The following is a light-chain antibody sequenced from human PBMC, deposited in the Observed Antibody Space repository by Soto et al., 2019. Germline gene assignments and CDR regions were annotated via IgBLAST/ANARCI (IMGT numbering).Light chain of an antibody. CDR3: QQYNNGLT. CDR1: QSVSSN. V-gene: IGKV3-15*01. J-gene: IGKJ2*01. Sequence: EIVMTQSPATLSVSPGERATLSCRASQSVSSNLAWYQQKPGQAPRLLLYGAATRATGIPARFSGSGSGTEFTLTISSLQSEEFAVYYCQQYNNGLTFGQGTKLEIK. CDR2: GAA.